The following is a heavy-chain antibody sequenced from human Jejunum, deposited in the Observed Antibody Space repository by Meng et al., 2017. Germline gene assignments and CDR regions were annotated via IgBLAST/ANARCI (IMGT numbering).Heavy chain of an antibody. CDR1: GFTFSAAW. Sequence: GESLKISCAASGFTFSAAWMSWVRQAPGKGLEWVGRIKSKTEGGTTEYAAPVRGRFTISRDDSKNTLYLQMNSLITEDTAVYYCSTTDSGRLDPWGQGTLVTVSS. V-gene: IGHV3-15*01. CDR2: IKSKTEGGTT. D-gene: IGHD6-19*01. J-gene: IGHJ5*02. CDR3: STTDSGRLDP.